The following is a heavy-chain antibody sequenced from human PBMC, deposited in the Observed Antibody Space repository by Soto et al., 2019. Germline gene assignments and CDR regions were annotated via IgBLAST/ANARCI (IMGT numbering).Heavy chain of an antibody. CDR1: GGSISSGDYY. CDR3: VRAMVVTQTWFDP. CDR2: IYYSGST. Sequence: QVQLQEPDPGLLKPSQTLSLTCTVSGGSISSGDYYWSWHRQTPGKGLVWIGYIYYSGSTYYNPSLKSRVTISVDTSKNQFSLKLSSVTAADTAVYYCVRAMVVTQTWFDPWGQGTLVTVSS. V-gene: IGHV4-30-4*01. D-gene: IGHD2-21*02. J-gene: IGHJ5*02.